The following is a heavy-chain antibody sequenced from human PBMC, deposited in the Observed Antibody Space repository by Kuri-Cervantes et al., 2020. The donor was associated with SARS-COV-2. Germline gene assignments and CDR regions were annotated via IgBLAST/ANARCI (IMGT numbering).Heavy chain of an antibody. CDR2: IYPGDSDT. J-gene: IGHJ6*03. Sequence: KVSCKGSGYSFTNYWIGWVRQMPGEGLEWMGIIYPGDSDTRYSPSFQGQVTISADKFINTAFLQWSSLKASDTAIYYCARRAYGEEVDYYYMDVWGKGTAVTVSS. V-gene: IGHV5-51*01. CDR1: GYSFTNYW. D-gene: IGHD4-17*01. CDR3: ARRAYGEEVDYYYMDV.